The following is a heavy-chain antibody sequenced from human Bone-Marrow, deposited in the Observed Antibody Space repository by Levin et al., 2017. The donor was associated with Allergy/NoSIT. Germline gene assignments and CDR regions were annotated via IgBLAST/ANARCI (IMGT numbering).Heavy chain of an antibody. CDR3: AREGDSSAYYIDFDY. J-gene: IGHJ4*02. Sequence: GGSLRLSCAASGFSFNDHSMNWVRQAPGKGLEWVGRTRNKANIYTTEYAASVKGRFTISRDDSRSSLILQMNSLQTEDTAVYYCAREGDSSAYYIDFDYWGQGTLVTVSS. CDR1: GFSFNDHS. D-gene: IGHD6-19*01. CDR2: TRNKANIYTT. V-gene: IGHV3-72*01.